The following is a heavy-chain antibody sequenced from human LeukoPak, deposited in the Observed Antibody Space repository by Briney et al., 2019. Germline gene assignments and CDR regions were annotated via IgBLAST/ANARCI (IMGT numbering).Heavy chain of an antibody. CDR3: ARDGLWLDY. Sequence: PSETLSLTCTVSGGSISSSSYYWGWIRQPPGKGLEWIGSIYYSGSTYYNPSLKSRVTISVDTSKNQFSLKLSSVTAADTAVCYCARDGLWLDYWGQGTLVTVSS. V-gene: IGHV4-39*07. J-gene: IGHJ4*02. CDR2: IYYSGST. D-gene: IGHD3-10*01. CDR1: GGSISSSSYY.